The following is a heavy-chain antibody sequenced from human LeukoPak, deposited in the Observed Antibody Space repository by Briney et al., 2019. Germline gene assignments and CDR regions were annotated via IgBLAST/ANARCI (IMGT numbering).Heavy chain of an antibody. CDR1: GYIFINYG. J-gene: IGHJ4*02. CDR3: ASGDSGSYYHDY. D-gene: IGHD1-26*01. Sequence: ASVKVSCKTSGYIFINYGITWVRQAPGQGPEWMGWISGDNGNTNYAQKLQGRVTMTTDTSTSTAYLELRSLRSDDTAVYYCASGDSGSYYHDYWGQGTLVTVSS. CDR2: ISGDNGNT. V-gene: IGHV1-18*01.